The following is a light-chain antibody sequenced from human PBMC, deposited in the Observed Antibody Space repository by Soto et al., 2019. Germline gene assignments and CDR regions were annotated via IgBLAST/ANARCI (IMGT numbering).Light chain of an antibody. CDR2: DVT. CDR3: CSYDGKFF. Sequence: QSVLTQPRAVSGSPGQSVTISCTGTSSDIGVSRSVSWYQQHPGKAPKLIISDVTKRPSGVPYRFSGSKSDNTASLTISGLQADDEADYYCCSYDGKFFFGTGTKVTVL. J-gene: IGLJ1*01. CDR1: SSDIGVSRS. V-gene: IGLV2-11*01.